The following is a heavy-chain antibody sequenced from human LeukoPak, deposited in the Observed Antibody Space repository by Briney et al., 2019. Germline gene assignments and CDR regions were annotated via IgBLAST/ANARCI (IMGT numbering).Heavy chain of an antibody. CDR3: ARDWGTMTTVTTLDY. D-gene: IGHD4-17*01. Sequence: PGGSLRLSCAASRFTFDEYGMSWVRQTAGKGLEWVSGINWNGRSRGYADSVKGRFTISRDNAKNSLYLQMNSLRAEDTAVYYCARDWGTMTTVTTLDYWGQGTLVTVSS. CDR2: INWNGRSR. CDR1: RFTFDEYG. V-gene: IGHV3-20*04. J-gene: IGHJ4*02.